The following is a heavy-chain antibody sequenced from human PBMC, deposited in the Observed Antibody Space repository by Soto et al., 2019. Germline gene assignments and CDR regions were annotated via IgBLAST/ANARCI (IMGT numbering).Heavy chain of an antibody. CDR3: AKGYCSSTTYNCFDP. Sequence: VQLVESGGGVVQPGRSLRLSCAASGFTFSSYAMSWVRQAPGQGLEWVSTLSGSGAATYYADSVKGRFTISRDNSKNTLFLQMNSLRAGDTAVYYCAKGYCSSTTYNCFDPWGQGTLVTVSS. V-gene: IGHV3-23*04. CDR2: LSGSGAAT. D-gene: IGHD2-2*01. CDR1: GFTFSSYA. J-gene: IGHJ5*02.